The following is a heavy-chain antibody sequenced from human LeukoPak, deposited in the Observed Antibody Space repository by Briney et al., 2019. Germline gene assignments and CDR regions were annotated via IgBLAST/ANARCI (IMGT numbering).Heavy chain of an antibody. CDR1: GFSFRTYA. J-gene: IGHJ4*02. V-gene: IGHV3-23*01. Sequence: GGSLRLSCAASGFSFRTYAMSWVRQAPGKGLEWAAVSYSGGSTYYEDSVKGRFTVSSDVSKNTLYLQMNNLRGEDTAVYYCASRHCSGENCYAGPLDFWGQGIQVTVSS. D-gene: IGHD2-8*02. CDR2: SYSGGST. CDR3: ASRHCSGENCYAGPLDF.